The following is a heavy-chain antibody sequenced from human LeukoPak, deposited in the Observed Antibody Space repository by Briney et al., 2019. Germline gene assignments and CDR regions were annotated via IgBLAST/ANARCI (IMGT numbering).Heavy chain of an antibody. J-gene: IGHJ5*02. Sequence: SETLSLTCAVYVGSFSGYYWSWIRQPPGEGLEWIGEINHSGSTNYNPSLKSRVTISVDTSKNQFSLKLSSVTAADTAVYYCARGSPLTIFGVVRLKNWFDPWGQGTLVTVSS. D-gene: IGHD3-3*01. CDR3: ARGSPLTIFGVVRLKNWFDP. V-gene: IGHV4-34*01. CDR1: VGSFSGYY. CDR2: INHSGST.